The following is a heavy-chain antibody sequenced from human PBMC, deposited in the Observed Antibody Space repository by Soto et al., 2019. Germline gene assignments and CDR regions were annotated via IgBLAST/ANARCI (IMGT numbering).Heavy chain of an antibody. CDR3: ARQALSGAAGSGNWLDT. CDR1: GYTFTDYY. CDR2: INHNSAGT. D-gene: IGHD6-13*01. Sequence: DSVKVSCKVSGYTFTDYYMDWVRQAPGQGLEWMGWINHNSAGTSYAQKFQGRVTMTRDTCISTAYMEVARLRSDDTAVYYCARQALSGAAGSGNWLDTWGQGTMVTVSS. V-gene: IGHV1-2*02. J-gene: IGHJ5*02.